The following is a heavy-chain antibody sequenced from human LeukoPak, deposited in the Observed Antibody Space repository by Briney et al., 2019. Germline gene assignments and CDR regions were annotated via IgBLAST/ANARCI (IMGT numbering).Heavy chain of an antibody. J-gene: IGHJ4*02. CDR2: INHSGST. CDR3: ARGWGHSPNAGGLYYFDY. D-gene: IGHD3-16*01. V-gene: IGHV4-34*01. Sequence: SETLSLTCAVYGGSFSGYYWSWIRQPPGKGLEWIGEINHSGSTNYNPSLKSRVTISVDTSKNQFSLKLSSVTAADTAVYYCARGWGHSPNAGGLYYFDYWGQGTLVTVSS. CDR1: GGSFSGYY.